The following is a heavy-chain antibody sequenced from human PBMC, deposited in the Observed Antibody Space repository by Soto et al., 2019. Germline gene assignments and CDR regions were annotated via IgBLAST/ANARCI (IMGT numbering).Heavy chain of an antibody. CDR2: ISSSSSYI. J-gene: IGHJ4*02. V-gene: IGHV3-21*01. Sequence: VGSLRLSCAASGFTFSSYSMNWVRQAPGKGLEWVSSISSSSSYIYYADSVKGRFTISRDNAKNSLYLQMNSLRAEDTAVYYCARSSPYCSGGSCYGDYWGQGTLVTVSS. CDR3: ARSSPYCSGGSCYGDY. D-gene: IGHD2-15*01. CDR1: GFTFSSYS.